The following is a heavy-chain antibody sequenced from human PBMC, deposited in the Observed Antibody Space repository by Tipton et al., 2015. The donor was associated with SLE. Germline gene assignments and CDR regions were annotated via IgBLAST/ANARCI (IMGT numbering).Heavy chain of an antibody. V-gene: IGHV3-21*03. Sequence: GSLRLSCTASGFTFGDYPMGWFRQAPGKGLEWVSSISSSSRYIYHAESLKGRFTISRDNAKNSLYLQMNSLRVEDTAVYFCAGDDYASGITWGQGTLVTVPS. CDR1: GFTFGDYP. CDR2: ISSSSRYI. CDR3: AGDDYASGIT. J-gene: IGHJ5*02. D-gene: IGHD3-10*01.